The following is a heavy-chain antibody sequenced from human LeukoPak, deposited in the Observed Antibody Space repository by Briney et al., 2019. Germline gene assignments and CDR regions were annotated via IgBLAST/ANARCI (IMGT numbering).Heavy chain of an antibody. J-gene: IGHJ4*02. D-gene: IGHD2/OR15-2a*01. V-gene: IGHV3-74*03. CDR1: GFSFSSYW. CDR3: ARVSFCPRCHFDY. Sequence: GGSLRLSCATSGFSFSSYWMHWVRQAPGKGLVWVARISPDGSSALSADSVRGRFTISRDNADNTLYLQLNSLRAEDTAVYYCARVSFCPRCHFDYWGQGTLVTVSS. CDR2: ISPDGSSA.